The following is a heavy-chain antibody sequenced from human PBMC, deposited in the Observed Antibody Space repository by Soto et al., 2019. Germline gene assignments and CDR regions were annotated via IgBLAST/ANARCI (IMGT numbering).Heavy chain of an antibody. CDR1: GFTFSNYG. CDR3: AKTRDGYSFYYFYGMDV. J-gene: IGHJ6*02. CDR2: ILYDGSNT. Sequence: PGGSLRLSCAASGFTFSNYGLHWVRQAPGTGLEWVAAILYDGSNTYYADSVKGRFTISRDNSKNTLYLEMNSLRAEDTAVYHCAKTRDGYSFYYFYGMDVWGQGTTVTVSS. D-gene: IGHD4-4*01. V-gene: IGHV3-30*18.